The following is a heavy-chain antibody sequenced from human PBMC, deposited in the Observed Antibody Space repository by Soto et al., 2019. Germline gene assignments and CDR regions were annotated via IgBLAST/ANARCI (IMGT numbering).Heavy chain of an antibody. D-gene: IGHD5-18*01. V-gene: IGHV3-74*01. CDR1: GFTFNSYW. Sequence: EVQLVESGGGLVQPGGSLRLSCAASGFTFNSYWMHWVRQAPGKGLVWVSRINSDGSSTTYADSVKGRFTISRDNSKNPLYLQMNSLRAEDTGVYYCARGGGYTYGPFDYWGQGTLVTVSS. CDR3: ARGGGYTYGPFDY. J-gene: IGHJ4*02. CDR2: INSDGSST.